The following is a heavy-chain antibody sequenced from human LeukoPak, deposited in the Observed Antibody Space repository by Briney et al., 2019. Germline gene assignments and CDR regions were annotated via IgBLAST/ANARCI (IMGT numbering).Heavy chain of an antibody. CDR2: ISYDGSNK. V-gene: IGHV3-30*18. Sequence: GGSLRLSCAASGFTFSSYGMHWVRQAPGKGLEWVAVISYDGSNKYYADSVKGRFTISRDNSKNTLYLQMNSLRAEDTALYYCAKDGRVSYYYYMDVWGKGTTVTVSS. J-gene: IGHJ6*03. CDR1: GFTFSSYG. CDR3: AKDGRVSYYYYMDV.